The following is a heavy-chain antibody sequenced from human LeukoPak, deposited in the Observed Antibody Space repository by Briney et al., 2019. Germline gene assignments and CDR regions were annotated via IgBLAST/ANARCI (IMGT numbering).Heavy chain of an antibody. CDR3: ARVGRGIVVVPARGDY. Sequence: SQTLSLTCTVSGGSISSGGYYWSWIRQPPGKGLEWIGYIYHSGSTYYNPSLKSRVTISVDRSKNQFFLKLSSVTAADTAVYYCARVGRGIVVVPARGDYWGQGTLVTVSS. D-gene: IGHD2-2*01. J-gene: IGHJ4*02. CDR1: GGSISSGGYY. V-gene: IGHV4-30-2*01. CDR2: IYHSGST.